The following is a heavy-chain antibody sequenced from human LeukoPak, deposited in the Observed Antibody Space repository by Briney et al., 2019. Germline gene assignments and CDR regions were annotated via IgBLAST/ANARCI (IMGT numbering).Heavy chain of an antibody. V-gene: IGHV3-7*01. CDR1: GFSFSRSY. J-gene: IGHJ4*02. Sequence: GGSLRLSCAASGFSFSRSYMNWVRQAPGQGLEWVAAIKQDGVDKYYVESVKGRFTISRDTAKNSLFLQMNSLRAEDTAVYYCARDPSRYDLDYWGQGTLVTVSS. D-gene: IGHD5-12*01. CDR3: ARDPSRYDLDY. CDR2: IKQDGVDK.